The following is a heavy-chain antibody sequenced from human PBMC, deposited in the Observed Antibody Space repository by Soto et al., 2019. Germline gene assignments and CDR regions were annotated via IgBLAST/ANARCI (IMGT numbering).Heavy chain of an antibody. CDR3: AKVWEWFGESHNFDY. CDR1: GFTFSSYA. D-gene: IGHD3-10*01. CDR2: ISGSGGST. J-gene: IGHJ4*02. V-gene: IGHV3-23*01. Sequence: GGSLRLSCAASGFTFSSYAMSWVRQAPGKGLEWVSAISGSGGSTYYADSVKGRFTISRDNSKNTLYLQMNSLRAEDTAVYYCAKVWEWFGESHNFDYWGQGTLVTVSS.